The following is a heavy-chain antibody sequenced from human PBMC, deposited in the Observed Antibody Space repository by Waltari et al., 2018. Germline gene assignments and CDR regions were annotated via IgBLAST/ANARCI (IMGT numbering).Heavy chain of an antibody. J-gene: IGHJ4*02. CDR3: ARDHVLPGLIFDY. CDR1: GFTFSDYY. CDR2: IGSSGVPK. D-gene: IGHD3-10*01. V-gene: IGHV3-11*01. Sequence: QVQLVESGGGSVKPGGSLTLSCAASGFTFSDYYMTWVRQAPGKGLEWVSYIGSSGVPKFSAASVKGRFTISRDNAENLLYLQMNSLRAEDTAVYYCARDHVLPGLIFDYWGQGILVTVSS.